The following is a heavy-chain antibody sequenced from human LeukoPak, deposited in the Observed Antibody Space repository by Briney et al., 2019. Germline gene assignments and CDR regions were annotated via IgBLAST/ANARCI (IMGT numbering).Heavy chain of an antibody. J-gene: IGHJ6*03. V-gene: IGHV3-21*01. Sequence: GGSLRLSCAASGFTFSSYSMNWVRQAPGKGLEWVSSISSSSSYIYYADSVKGRFTISRDNAKNSLYLQMNSLRAEDAAVYYCARLTNDPYYYYYMDVWGKGTTVTISS. CDR1: GFTFSSYS. CDR2: ISSSSSYI. D-gene: IGHD1-1*01. CDR3: ARLTNDPYYYYYMDV.